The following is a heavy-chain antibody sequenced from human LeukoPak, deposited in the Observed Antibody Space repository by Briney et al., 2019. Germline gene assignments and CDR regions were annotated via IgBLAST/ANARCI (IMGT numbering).Heavy chain of an antibody. D-gene: IGHD6-13*01. CDR1: GFTFSNYE. Sequence: PGGSLRLSCAASGFTFSNYEMNWVRQAPGKGLEWVSYISHSGSDTYYADSVKGRFTISRDNAKNSLYLQMNSLRAEDTAVYYCAKNGYYSFDYWGQRTLVTVSS. CDR3: AKNGYYSFDY. CDR2: ISHSGSDT. J-gene: IGHJ4*02. V-gene: IGHV3-48*03.